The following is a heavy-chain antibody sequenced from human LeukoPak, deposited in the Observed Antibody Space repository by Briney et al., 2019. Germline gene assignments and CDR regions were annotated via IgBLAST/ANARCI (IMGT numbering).Heavy chain of an antibody. D-gene: IGHD6-6*01. CDR3: AKDQFEYSSSSPHY. J-gene: IGHJ4*02. V-gene: IGHV3-30*02. CDR2: IRYDGSNK. Sequence: GGSLRLSCAASGFTFSSYGMHWVRQAPGKGLEWVAFIRYDGSNKYYADSVKGRFTISRDNSKNTLYLQMNSLRAEDTAVYYCAKDQFEYSSSSPHYWGQGTLVTVSS. CDR1: GFTFSSYG.